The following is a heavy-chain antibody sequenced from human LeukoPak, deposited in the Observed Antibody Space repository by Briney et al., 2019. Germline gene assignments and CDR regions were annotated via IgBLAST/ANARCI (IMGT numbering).Heavy chain of an antibody. CDR3: ARVLHDYYDSSGHFDY. J-gene: IGHJ4*02. CDR2: INPSGGST. V-gene: IGHV1-46*01. CDR1: GYTFTSYY. Sequence: ASVKVSCKASGYTFTSYYMHWVRQAPGQGLEWMGIINPSGGSTSYVQKFQGRVTMTRDTSTSTVYMELSSLRSEDTAVYYCARVLHDYYDSSGHFDYWGQGTLVTVSS. D-gene: IGHD3-22*01.